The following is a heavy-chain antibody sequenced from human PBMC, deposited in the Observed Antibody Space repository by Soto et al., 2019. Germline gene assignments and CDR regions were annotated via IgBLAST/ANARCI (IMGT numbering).Heavy chain of an antibody. CDR2: ISYDGNNQ. V-gene: IGHV3-30*18. CDR3: AKEWGRFCPSAACYSRDH. D-gene: IGHD2-15*01. Sequence: QAQLMESGGGVVQPGKSLRLSCAASGFTFRNYTMHWVRQAPGKGLEWVAAISYDGNNQYFADPVKGRFTHSRDNSKDTLHLQMDSLRAEDTAVYYCAKEWGRFCPSAACYSRDHCGQGTPVTVSS. CDR1: GFTFRNYT. J-gene: IGHJ4*02.